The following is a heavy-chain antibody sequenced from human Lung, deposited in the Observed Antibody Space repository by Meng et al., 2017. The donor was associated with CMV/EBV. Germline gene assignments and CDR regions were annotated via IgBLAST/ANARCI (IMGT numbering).Heavy chain of an antibody. CDR1: GYTFNNYG. Sequence: ASVXVSXKASGYTFNNYGVTWVRQAPGQGLEWMGWISGNNGNTNYAQNLKDRVTMTTDTSMSTAYMELRSLRSDDAAVYYCARESRYHFWSGSPPYYFGMDVWXQGTTVTVSS. D-gene: IGHD3-3*01. CDR3: ARESRYHFWSGSPPYYFGMDV. J-gene: IGHJ6*02. CDR2: ISGNNGNT. V-gene: IGHV1-18*01.